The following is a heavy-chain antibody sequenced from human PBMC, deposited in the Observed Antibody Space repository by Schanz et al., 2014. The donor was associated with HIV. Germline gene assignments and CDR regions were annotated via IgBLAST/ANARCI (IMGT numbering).Heavy chain of an antibody. V-gene: IGHV3-66*01. J-gene: IGHJ4*02. D-gene: IGHD1-26*01. CDR2: IYSGGTT. CDR1: GFSFSVYS. CDR3: ARGGGSGSYFAGYHFDY. Sequence: VRLVESGGGVVKPGGSLRLSCAASGFSFSVYSMNWVRQAPGKGLEWVSVIYSGGTTYYADSVKGRFTISRDNSKNTLYLQMNSLRVDDTAVYYCARGGGSGSYFAGYHFDYWGQGTLVTVSS.